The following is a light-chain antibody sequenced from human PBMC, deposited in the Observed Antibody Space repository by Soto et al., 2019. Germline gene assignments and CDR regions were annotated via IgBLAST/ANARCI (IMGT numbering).Light chain of an antibody. CDR1: SSNTGAGYD. Sequence: QSVLTQPPSVSGAPGQRVTISCTGSSSNTGAGYDVHWYQHHPGKGPKLIIYEVSNRPSGVSDRFSGSKSGNKASLIISNLEAEDESDYYCGSYTSTDTPLVFGTGTKVTVL. J-gene: IGLJ1*01. CDR3: GSYTSTDTPLV. CDR2: EVS. V-gene: IGLV1-40*01.